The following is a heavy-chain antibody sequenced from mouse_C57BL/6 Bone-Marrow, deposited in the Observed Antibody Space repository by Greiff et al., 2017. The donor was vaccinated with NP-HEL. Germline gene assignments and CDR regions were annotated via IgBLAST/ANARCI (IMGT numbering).Heavy chain of an antibody. D-gene: IGHD1-1*01. V-gene: IGHV1-81*01. CDR1: GYTFTSYG. Sequence: VQLQQSGAELARPGASVKLSCKASGYTFTSYGISWVKQRTGQGLEWIGEIYPRSGNTYYNEKFKGKATLTADKSSSTAYMELRSLTSEDSAVYFCARLFTTVVEDAMDYWGQGTSVTVSS. J-gene: IGHJ4*01. CDR2: IYPRSGNT. CDR3: ARLFTTVVEDAMDY.